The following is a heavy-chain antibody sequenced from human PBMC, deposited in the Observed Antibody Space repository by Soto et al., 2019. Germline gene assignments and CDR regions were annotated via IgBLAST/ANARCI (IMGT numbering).Heavy chain of an antibody. CDR1: GYLFTAYS. CDR3: AREENCSGGTCYSEYFHR. CDR2: VNPSGGST. V-gene: IGHV1-46*01. D-gene: IGHD2-15*01. J-gene: IGHJ1*01. Sequence: GASVTVSCTASGYLFTAYSMHWVRLAPEQGLEWMGVVNPSGGSTKYAQNFQGRVTMTRDTSTTTIYMELSSLRSDDTAIYYCAREENCSGGTCYSEYFHRWGQGTLVTVSS.